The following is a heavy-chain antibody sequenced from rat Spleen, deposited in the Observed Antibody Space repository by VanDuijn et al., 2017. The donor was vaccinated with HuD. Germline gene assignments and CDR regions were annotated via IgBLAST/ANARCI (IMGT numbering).Heavy chain of an antibody. V-gene: IGHV5S13*01. D-gene: IGHD1-2*01. CDR1: GFTFSSFP. J-gene: IGHJ2*01. CDR3: ARQRGIAADFEFFGFDY. CDR2: ISSGGGGT. Sequence: EVQLVESGGGLVQPGRSLKLSCAASGFTFSSFPMAWVRQAPKKGLEWVASISSGGGGTYYPDSVKGRFTISRDNAKNTQYLQMDSLRSEDTATYYCARQRGIAADFEFFGFDYWGQGVMVTVSS.